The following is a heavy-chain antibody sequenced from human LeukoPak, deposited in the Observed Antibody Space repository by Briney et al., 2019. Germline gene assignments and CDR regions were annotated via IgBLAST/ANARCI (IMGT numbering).Heavy chain of an antibody. Sequence: PSETPSLTCTVSGGSISSYYWSWIRQPPGKGLEWIGYIYYSGSTNYNPSLKSRVTISIDTSKNQFSLKLSSVTAADTAVYYCARDLVTVTKGFDIWGQGTMVSVSS. D-gene: IGHD4-17*01. J-gene: IGHJ3*02. CDR3: ARDLVTVTKGFDI. CDR1: GGSISSYY. V-gene: IGHV4-59*01. CDR2: IYYSGST.